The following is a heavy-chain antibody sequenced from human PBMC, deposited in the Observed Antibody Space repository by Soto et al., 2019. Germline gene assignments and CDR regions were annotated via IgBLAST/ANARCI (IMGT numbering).Heavy chain of an antibody. D-gene: IGHD2-2*01. V-gene: IGHV2-5*02. CDR3: AHTTQYPGPGDY. CDR2: IYWDDDK. CDR1: GSSLSTSGVG. J-gene: IGHJ4*02. Sequence: QIILKESGPTLVKPTQTLTLTCTFSGSSLSTSGVGVGWIRQPPGNALEWLAFIYWDDDKRSSPSLRSRLTITKDATKNQVVLTMTNMDPVDTATYYGAHTTQYPGPGDYWGQGTLVTVSS.